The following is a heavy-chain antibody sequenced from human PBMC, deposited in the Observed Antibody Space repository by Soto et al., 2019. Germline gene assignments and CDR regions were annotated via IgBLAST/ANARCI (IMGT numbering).Heavy chain of an antibody. V-gene: IGHV3-48*03. Sequence: EVQLVESGGGLVQPGGSLRLSCAASGFTFSSYEMNWVRQAPGKGLEWVSYISSSGSTIYYADSVKGRFTISRGNAKNSLYLQMNSLRAEDTAVYYWARAVVAASYYYYYGMDVWVQRSTVTVS. D-gene: IGHD2-15*01. CDR3: ARAVVAASYYYYYGMDV. CDR2: ISSSGSTI. J-gene: IGHJ6*02. CDR1: GFTFSSYE.